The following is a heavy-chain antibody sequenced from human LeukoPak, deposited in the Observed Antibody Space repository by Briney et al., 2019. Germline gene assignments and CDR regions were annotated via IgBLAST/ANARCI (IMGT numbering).Heavy chain of an antibody. CDR1: GGSVSSGSYY. V-gene: IGHV4-39*07. D-gene: IGHD1-1*01. CDR2: INHSGST. J-gene: IGHJ5*02. CDR3: ARAFIKGLRTGTTRFDP. Sequence: SETLSLTCTVSGGSVSSGSYYWSWIRQPPGKGLEWIGEINHSGSTNYNPSLKGRVTISVDTSKNQFSLKLSSVTAADTAVYYCARAFIKGLRTGTTRFDPWGQGTLVTVSS.